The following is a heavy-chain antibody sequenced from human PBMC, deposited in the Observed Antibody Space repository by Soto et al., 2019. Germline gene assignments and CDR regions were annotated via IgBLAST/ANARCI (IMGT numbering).Heavy chain of an antibody. D-gene: IGHD5-12*01. CDR3: ARLAGEYSGYVGYYYYYYMDV. CDR2: IYYSGST. Sequence: SETLSLTCTVSGGSISSYYWSWIRQPPGKGLEWIGYIYYSGSTNYNPSLKSRVTISVDTSKNQFSLKLSSVTAADTAVYYCARLAGEYSGYVGYYYYYYMDVWGKGTTVTVSS. V-gene: IGHV4-59*08. CDR1: GGSISSYY. J-gene: IGHJ6*03.